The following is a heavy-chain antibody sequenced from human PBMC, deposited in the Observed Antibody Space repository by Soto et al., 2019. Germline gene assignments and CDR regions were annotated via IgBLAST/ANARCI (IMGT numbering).Heavy chain of an antibody. J-gene: IGHJ5*02. CDR1: GGTVASTDW. D-gene: IGHD2-21*02. CDR3: AREIVTAGGNNYFDP. V-gene: IGHV4-4*02. CDR2: VYHTGDT. Sequence: PSDTLDLLCCVSGGTVASTDWLGWVRQCPGGGLEWIGNVYHTGDTNFNPSLQSRVTISVDKSNNQFSLRLNSLTAADTAVYFCAREIVTAGGNNYFDPWGPGTLVTVSS.